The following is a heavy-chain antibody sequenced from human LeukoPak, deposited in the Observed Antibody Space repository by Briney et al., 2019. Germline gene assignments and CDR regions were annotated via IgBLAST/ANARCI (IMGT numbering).Heavy chain of an antibody. J-gene: IGHJ5*02. Sequence: PGGSLRLSCAASEFSVGSNYMTWVRQAPGKGLEWVSAIIGSGGSTYYADSVKGRFTISRDNSKNTLYLQMNSLRAEDTAVYYCAKDRGWELLLYNWFDPWGQGTLVTVSS. CDR2: IIGSGGST. D-gene: IGHD1-26*01. CDR1: EFSVGSNY. CDR3: AKDRGWELLLYNWFDP. V-gene: IGHV3-23*01.